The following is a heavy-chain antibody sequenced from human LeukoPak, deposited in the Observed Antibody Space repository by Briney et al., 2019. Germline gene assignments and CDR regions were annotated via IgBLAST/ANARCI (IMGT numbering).Heavy chain of an antibody. Sequence: KSGGSLRLSCAASGFTFTTYTMNWVRQAPGKGLEWVSSISSSSGYIYYADSVKGRFTISRDNAKNSLYLQMNSLRAEDTAVYYCARAGYSSSWTPRYFDYWAREPWSPSPQ. CDR2: ISSSSGYI. CDR3: ARAGYSSSWTPRYFDY. D-gene: IGHD6-13*01. J-gene: IGHJ4*02. V-gene: IGHV3-21*01. CDR1: GFTFTTYT.